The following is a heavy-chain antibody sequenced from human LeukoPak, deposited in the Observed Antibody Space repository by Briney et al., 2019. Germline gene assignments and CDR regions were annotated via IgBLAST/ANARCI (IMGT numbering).Heavy chain of an antibody. Sequence: PGGSLRLSCAASGFTFSSYAMSWVCQAPGKGLEWVSAISGSGGSTYYADSVKGRFTISRDNSKNTLYLQMNSLRAEDTAVYYCAKDLVTMVRGVITPVAFDIWGQGTMVTVSS. D-gene: IGHD3-10*01. CDR1: GFTFSSYA. V-gene: IGHV3-23*01. CDR3: AKDLVTMVRGVITPVAFDI. CDR2: ISGSGGST. J-gene: IGHJ3*02.